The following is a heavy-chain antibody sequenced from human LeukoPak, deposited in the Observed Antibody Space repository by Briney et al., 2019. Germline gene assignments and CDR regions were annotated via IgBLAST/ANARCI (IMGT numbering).Heavy chain of an antibody. CDR2: INGDGRNI. CDR3: ARVREQQLLYYYYGMDV. J-gene: IGHJ6*04. CDR1: GFTFSSYW. Sequence: GGSLRLSCVASGFTFSSYWMQWVRQDPRKGLVWVSRINGDGRNINYADSVKGRFTISRDNAKNTLYLQMNSLRAEDTAVYYCARVREQQLLYYYYGMDVWGKGTTVTVSS. V-gene: IGHV3-74*01. D-gene: IGHD6-13*01.